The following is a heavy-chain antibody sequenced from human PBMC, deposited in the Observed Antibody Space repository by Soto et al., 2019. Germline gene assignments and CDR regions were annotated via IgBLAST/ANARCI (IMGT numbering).Heavy chain of an antibody. V-gene: IGHV3-30-3*01. CDR3: ATDLKGINLFRRAKHYDYYYGMDV. D-gene: IGHD3-10*01. Sequence: QVQLVESGGGVVQPGRSLRLSCAASGFTFSSYAMHWVRQAPGKGLEWVAVISYDGSNKYYADSVKGRFTISRDNSKNMINLQMNSLRTEDTDMYYCATDLKGINLFRRAKHYDYYYGMDVWGQGTTVTVSS. CDR2: ISYDGSNK. J-gene: IGHJ6*02. CDR1: GFTFSSYA.